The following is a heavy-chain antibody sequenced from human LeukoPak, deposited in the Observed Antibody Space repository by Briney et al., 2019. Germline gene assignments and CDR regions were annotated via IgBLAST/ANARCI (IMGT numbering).Heavy chain of an antibody. CDR2: IYYSGNT. Sequence: SETLSLTCTVSGGSISSSSYYWGWIRQPPGKGLEWIGSIYYSGNTYYNASLKSQVSISIDTSKNQFSLKLSSVTAADTAVYYCARVGYLDCSSTSCLDGLYYFDYWGQGTLVTVSS. CDR1: GGSISSSSYY. CDR3: ARVGYLDCSSTSCLDGLYYFDY. J-gene: IGHJ4*02. D-gene: IGHD2-2*01. V-gene: IGHV4-39*07.